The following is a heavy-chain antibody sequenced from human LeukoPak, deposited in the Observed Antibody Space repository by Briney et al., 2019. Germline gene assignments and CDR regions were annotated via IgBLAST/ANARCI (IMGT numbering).Heavy chain of an antibody. V-gene: IGHV4-4*07. CDR1: GGSISSYY. CDR2: IYTSGST. Sequence: SETLSLTCTVSGGSISSYYWSRIRQPAGKGLEWIGRIYTSGSTNYNPSLKSRVTMSVDTSKNQFSLKLSSVTAADTAVYYCARGTNYDFWSGYYEPDYYYYMDVWGKGTTVTVSS. CDR3: ARGTNYDFWSGYYEPDYYYYMDV. J-gene: IGHJ6*03. D-gene: IGHD3-3*01.